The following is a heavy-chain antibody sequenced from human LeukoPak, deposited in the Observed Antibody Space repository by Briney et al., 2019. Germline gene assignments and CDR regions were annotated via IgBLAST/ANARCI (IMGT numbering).Heavy chain of an antibody. J-gene: IGHJ4*02. CDR2: INSNNGVT. CDR3: VRDLPSTSNWELDY. V-gene: IGHV1-2*06. Sequence: GASVKVSCKASGYTFTDYYIHWVRQAPGQGLEWMGRINSNNGVTDDAQNFQVRVTMTRDTSISTAYMELSRLTSDDTAVYYCVRDLPSTSNWELDYWGQGTLVIVSS. D-gene: IGHD1-26*01. CDR1: GYTFTDYY.